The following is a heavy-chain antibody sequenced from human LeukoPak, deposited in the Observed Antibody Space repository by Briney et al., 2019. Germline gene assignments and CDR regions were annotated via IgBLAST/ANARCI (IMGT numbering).Heavy chain of an antibody. Sequence: GGSLRLSCAASGFTFSSYAMHWVRQAPGKGLEWVAVISYDGSNKYYADSVKGRFTISRDNSKNTLYLQMNSLRAEDTAVYYCARDLRTDGYSIPFDYWGQGTLVTVSS. J-gene: IGHJ4*02. CDR3: ARDLRTDGYSIPFDY. CDR2: ISYDGSNK. CDR1: GFTFSSYA. V-gene: IGHV3-30-3*01. D-gene: IGHD5-24*01.